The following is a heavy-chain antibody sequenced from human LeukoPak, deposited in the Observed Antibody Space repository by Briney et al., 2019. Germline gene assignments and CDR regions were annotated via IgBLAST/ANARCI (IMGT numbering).Heavy chain of an antibody. CDR2: ITTGGPNT. CDR3: AKDRDISGWWAVP. Sequence: GGSLRLSCTASGFTFSSYTVSWVRQAPGKGLKWVSTITTGGPNTYYADSVKGRFTVSRDDSKNTLYLQMNSLRAEDTAVYYCAKDRDISGWWAVPWGQGTLVTVSS. CDR1: GFTFSSYT. V-gene: IGHV3-23*01. D-gene: IGHD6-19*01. J-gene: IGHJ5*02.